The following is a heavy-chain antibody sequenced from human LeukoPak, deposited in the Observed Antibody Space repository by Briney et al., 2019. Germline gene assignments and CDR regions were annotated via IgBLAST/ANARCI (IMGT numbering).Heavy chain of an antibody. Sequence: TGGSLRLSCAASGFTFSSYSMNWVRQAPGKGLEWVLSISSSSSYIYYADSVKGRFTISRDNAKNSLYLQMNSLRAEDTAVYYCARDLGTTVTTYLDYWGQGTLVTVSS. CDR3: ARDLGTTVTTYLDY. CDR1: GFTFSSYS. J-gene: IGHJ4*02. CDR2: ISSSSSYI. D-gene: IGHD4-17*01. V-gene: IGHV3-21*01.